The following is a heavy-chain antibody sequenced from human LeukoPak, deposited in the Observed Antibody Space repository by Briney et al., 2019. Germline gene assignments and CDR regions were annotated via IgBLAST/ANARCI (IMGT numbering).Heavy chain of an antibody. Sequence: PGGSLRLSCAASGFTFSSYGMHWVRQAPGKGLEWVAVIWYDGSNKYYADSVKGRFTISRDNSKNTLYLQMNSLRAEDTAVYYCARDPSGGSNSSPQAHAFDIWGQGTMVTVSS. D-gene: IGHD1-26*01. CDR1: GFTFSSYG. CDR2: IWYDGSNK. V-gene: IGHV3-33*01. CDR3: ARDPSGGSNSSPQAHAFDI. J-gene: IGHJ3*02.